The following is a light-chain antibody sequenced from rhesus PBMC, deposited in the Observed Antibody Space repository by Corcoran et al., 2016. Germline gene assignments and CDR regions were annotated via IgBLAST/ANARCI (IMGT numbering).Light chain of an antibody. CDR1: ENVDNY. Sequence: DIQMTQSPSSLSASVGDRVTITCRASENVDNYLHWYQQKPGKAPKLLIYKASTLQSGVPSRFSGSGSGTDVSRTISSLQPEDFATYYCQHSYSIPFTFGPGTKLDIK. CDR2: KAS. V-gene: IGKV1-74*01. CDR3: QHSYSIPFT. J-gene: IGKJ3*01.